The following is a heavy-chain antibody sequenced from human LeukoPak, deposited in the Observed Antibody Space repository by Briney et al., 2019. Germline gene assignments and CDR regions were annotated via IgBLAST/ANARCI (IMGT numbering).Heavy chain of an antibody. CDR2: ISAYNGNT. D-gene: IGHD3-22*01. J-gene: IGHJ4*02. V-gene: IGHV1-18*01. CDR3: ARDLVYYDSSGYRLGFDY. Sequence: ASVKVSCKASGSTFTSYGISWVRQAPGQGLEWMGWISAYNGNTNYAQKLQGRVTMTTDTSTSTAYMELRSLRSDDTAVYYCARDLVYYDSSGYRLGFDYWGQGTLVTVSS. CDR1: GSTFTSYG.